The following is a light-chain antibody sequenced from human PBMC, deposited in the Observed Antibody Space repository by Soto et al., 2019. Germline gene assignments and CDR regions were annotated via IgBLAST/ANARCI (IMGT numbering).Light chain of an antibody. J-gene: IGLJ1*01. CDR1: IGYVGTYSL. V-gene: IGLV2-23*01. CDR2: EGH. Sequence: QSVLGLPASVSGSPGQSNTISCTGAIGYVGTYSLVSWYQQNPGKAPKVVIYEGHKRPSGVPDRFSGSTSVNTASLTISGPQTDDGADYYCCLYVGATTYVFGTGTKV. CDR3: CLYVGATTYV.